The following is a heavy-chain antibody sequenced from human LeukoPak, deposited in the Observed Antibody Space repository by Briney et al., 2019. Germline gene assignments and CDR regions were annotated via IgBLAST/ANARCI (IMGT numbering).Heavy chain of an antibody. Sequence: RGSLRLSCAASGFTVSSNYMSWVRQAPGKGLEWVSVIYTNGNTYYADSVKGRFTVSRDSSKNTLYLQMNSLRAEDTAVYYCARDLAAAAGTSFDYWGQGTLVTVSS. CDR2: IYTNGNT. V-gene: IGHV3-53*01. D-gene: IGHD6-13*01. J-gene: IGHJ4*02. CDR3: ARDLAAAAGTSFDY. CDR1: GFTVSSNY.